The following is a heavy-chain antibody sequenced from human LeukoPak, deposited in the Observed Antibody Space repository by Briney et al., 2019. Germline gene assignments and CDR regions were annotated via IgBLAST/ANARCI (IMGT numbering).Heavy chain of an antibody. J-gene: IGHJ6*04. Sequence: GGSLRLSCAASGFTLSNYSMSWVRQAPGKGLEWVSVISGSGGSTYYADSVKGRFTISRDNAKNSLYLQMNSLRAEDTAVYYCAELGIAMIGGVWGKGTTVTISS. CDR3: AELGIAMIGGV. D-gene: IGHD3-10*02. CDR1: GFTLSNYS. V-gene: IGHV3-23*01. CDR2: ISGSGGST.